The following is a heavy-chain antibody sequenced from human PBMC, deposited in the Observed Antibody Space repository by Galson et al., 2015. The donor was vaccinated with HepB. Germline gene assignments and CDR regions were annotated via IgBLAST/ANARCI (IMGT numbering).Heavy chain of an antibody. Sequence: SLRLSCAASGFTFSDYYVSWIRQAPGKGLEWISFISSSGSTKYYADSMKGRLTISRDNAKNSLYLQMNSLRVEDTAVYYCAGQYYYESSGYLEGGYWGQGTLVTVSS. J-gene: IGHJ4*02. CDR2: ISSSGSTK. CDR1: GFTFSDYY. V-gene: IGHV3-11*01. D-gene: IGHD3-22*01. CDR3: AGQYYYESSGYLEGGY.